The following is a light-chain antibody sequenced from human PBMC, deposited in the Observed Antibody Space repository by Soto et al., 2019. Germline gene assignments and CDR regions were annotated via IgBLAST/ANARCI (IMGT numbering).Light chain of an antibody. V-gene: IGKV1-33*01. CDR3: QQYDMRHPRYT. CDR2: DES. Sequence: DIQMTQSPSSLSASVGDRVTISCQASQDISTFLNWYQQKTGQAPNLLIYDESNLEAGVPSRFSGSGSGTHFTLTISSLQPEDIGTYYCQQYDMRHPRYTFGQGTKLEI. J-gene: IGKJ2*01. CDR1: QDISTF.